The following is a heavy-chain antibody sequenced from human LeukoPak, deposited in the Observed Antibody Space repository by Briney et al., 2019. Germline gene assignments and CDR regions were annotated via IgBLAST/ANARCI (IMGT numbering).Heavy chain of an antibody. V-gene: IGHV1-8*01. CDR2: MSPNSGDT. CDR1: GYTFTTHD. D-gene: IGHD7-27*01. CDR3: VRTPPNWGFDY. Sequence: ASVKVSCTASGYTFTTHDINWVRQATGQGLEWLGWMSPNSGDTGYAQKFQGRVTMTSDSSISTAYMELSSLRSEDTAIYYCVRTPPNWGFDYWGQGTLVTVSS. J-gene: IGHJ4*02.